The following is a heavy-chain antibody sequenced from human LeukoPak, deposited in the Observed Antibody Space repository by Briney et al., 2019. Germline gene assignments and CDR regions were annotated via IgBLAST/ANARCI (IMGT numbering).Heavy chain of an antibody. CDR2: IYYSGST. J-gene: IGHJ4*02. CDR3: ARVSGAGGSDY. CDR1: GGSIASYH. Sequence: SETLSLTCAVSGGSIASYHWTWIRQPPGKGLEWIGYIYYSGSTNYSPSLKSRVTISVDTSRTQFSLKLNSVTAADTAVYYCARVSGAGGSDYWGQGTLVTVSS. D-gene: IGHD7-27*01. V-gene: IGHV4-59*01.